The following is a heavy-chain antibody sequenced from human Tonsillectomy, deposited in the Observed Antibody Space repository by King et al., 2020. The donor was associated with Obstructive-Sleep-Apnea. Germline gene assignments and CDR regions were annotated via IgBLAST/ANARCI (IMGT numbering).Heavy chain of an antibody. CDR3: ARASQYFYGMDV. J-gene: IGHJ6*02. CDR1: GFTFSNYW. Sequence: QLVQSGGGLVQPGGSLRLSCAASGFTFSNYWMNWVRQAPGKVLEWVSNIKQDGSEKYYVDFVKGRFTISRDNAKNSLYLQMNSLRAEDTVVYYCARASQYFYGMDVWGQGTTVTVSS. V-gene: IGHV3-7*01. CDR2: IKQDGSEK.